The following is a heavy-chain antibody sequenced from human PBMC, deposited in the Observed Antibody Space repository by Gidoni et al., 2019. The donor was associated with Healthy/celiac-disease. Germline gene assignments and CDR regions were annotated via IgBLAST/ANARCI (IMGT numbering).Heavy chain of an antibody. Sequence: QLQLQESGPGLVKPSETLSLTCTVSGGSISSSSYYWGWIRQPPGKGLEWIGSIYYSGSTYYNPSLKSRVTISVDTSKNQFSLKLSSVTAADTAVYYCARDMVRGVIIYWGQGTLVTVSS. V-gene: IGHV4-39*01. D-gene: IGHD3-10*01. CDR2: IYYSGST. CDR3: ARDMVRGVIIY. CDR1: GGSISSSSYY. J-gene: IGHJ4*02.